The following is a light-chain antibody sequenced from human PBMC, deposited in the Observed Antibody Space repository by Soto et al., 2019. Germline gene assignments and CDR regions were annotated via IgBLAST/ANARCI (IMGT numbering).Light chain of an antibody. V-gene: IGKV1-5*01. CDR2: DVS. Sequence: DIPMTQSPSTLAASVGDTVTMTCRSSSKWLAWYQKKPGKAPKLLIYDVSNLERGVPPRFSGCTSGAESTLTITGLQPDDLGTYYCQHSTDFTFGQGTKVEIK. CDR3: QHSTDFT. J-gene: IGKJ2*01. CDR1: SSSKW.